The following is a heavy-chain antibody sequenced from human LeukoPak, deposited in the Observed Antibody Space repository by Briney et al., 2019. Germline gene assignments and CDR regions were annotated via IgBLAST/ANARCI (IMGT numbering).Heavy chain of an antibody. CDR1: GFTFDNSA. J-gene: IGHJ4*02. Sequence: PGGSLRLSCAASGFTFDNSAMSWVRQFPGKGLEWISGISWNSGTIDYASSVRGRFTISRDNAENSLYLQMNSLSTEDTAFYYCAKGVSSIPVRGPLDYWGQGALVTVSS. CDR3: AKGVSSIPVRGPLDY. V-gene: IGHV3-9*01. D-gene: IGHD6-6*01. CDR2: ISWNSGTI.